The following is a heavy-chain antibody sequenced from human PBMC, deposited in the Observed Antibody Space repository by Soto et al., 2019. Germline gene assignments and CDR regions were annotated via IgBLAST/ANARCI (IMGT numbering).Heavy chain of an antibody. CDR1: GFSLSTSGVG. V-gene: IGHV2-5*02. CDR3: AHRGYYYDSSGYYSAAEYFQH. D-gene: IGHD3-22*01. CDR2: IYWDDDK. Sequence: SGPTLVNPTQTLTLTCTFSGFSLSTSGVGVGWIRQPPGKALEWLALIYWDDDKRYSPSLKSRLTITKDTSKNQVVLTMTNMDPVDTATYYCAHRGYYYDSSGYYSAAEYFQHWGQGTLVTVSS. J-gene: IGHJ1*01.